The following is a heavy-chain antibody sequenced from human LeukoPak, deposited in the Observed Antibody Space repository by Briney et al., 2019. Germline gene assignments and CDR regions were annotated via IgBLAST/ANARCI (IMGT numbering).Heavy chain of an antibody. Sequence: SETLSLTCTVSGGSISSYYWSWIRQPPGKGLEWIGYIYYSGSTNYNPSLKSRVTISVDTSKNQFSLKLSSVTAADTAVYYCARDLKEMDILTGYLTAPDAFDIWGQGTMVTVSS. V-gene: IGHV4-59*01. CDR1: GGSISSYY. J-gene: IGHJ3*02. CDR3: ARDLKEMDILTGYLTAPDAFDI. D-gene: IGHD3-9*01. CDR2: IYYSGST.